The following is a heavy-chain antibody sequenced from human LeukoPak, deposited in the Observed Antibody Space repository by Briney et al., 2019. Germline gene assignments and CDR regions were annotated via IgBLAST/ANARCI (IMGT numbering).Heavy chain of an antibody. CDR2: IYYSGCT. Sequence: SETLSLTCTVSGGSISSYYWSWIRQPPGKGLEWIGYIYYSGCTNYNPSLKSRVTISVDTSKNQFSLKLSSVTAADTAVYYCAREGESMVYDYWGQGTLVTVSS. V-gene: IGHV4-59*01. CDR3: AREGESMVYDY. J-gene: IGHJ4*02. CDR1: GGSISSYY. D-gene: IGHD3-10*01.